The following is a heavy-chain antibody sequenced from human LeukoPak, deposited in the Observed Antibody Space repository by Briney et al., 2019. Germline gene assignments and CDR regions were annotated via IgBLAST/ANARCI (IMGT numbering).Heavy chain of an antibody. CDR3: ARAAVRDGNWFDP. CDR2: IYYIGST. Sequence: SETLSLTCTVSGGSISSYYWSWIRQPPGKGLDWIGYIYYIGSTNYNPSLKSRVTMSVDTSKNQFSLRLSSVTAADTAVYYCARAAVRDGNWFDPWGQGTLVTVSS. V-gene: IGHV4-59*13. CDR1: GGSISSYY. D-gene: IGHD6-13*01. J-gene: IGHJ5*02.